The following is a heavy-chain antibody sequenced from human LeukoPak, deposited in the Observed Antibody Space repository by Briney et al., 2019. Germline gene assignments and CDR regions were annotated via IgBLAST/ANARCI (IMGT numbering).Heavy chain of an antibody. J-gene: IGHJ6*02. CDR2: ISYDGSNK. D-gene: IGHD1-26*01. CDR1: GFTFSSYA. CDR3: ARSGIDSMDYYCMDV. V-gene: IGHV3-30-3*01. Sequence: GGSLRLSCAASGFTFSSYAMHWVRQAPGKGLEWVAVISYDGSNKYYADSVKGRFTISRDNSKNTLYLQMNSLRAEDTAVYYCARSGIDSMDYYCMDVWDQGTTVTVSS.